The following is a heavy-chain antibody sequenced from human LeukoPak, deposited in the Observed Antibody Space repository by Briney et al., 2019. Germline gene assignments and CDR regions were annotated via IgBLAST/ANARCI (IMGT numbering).Heavy chain of an antibody. CDR3: ATAREDTFYYDSSGYYLATPLDY. V-gene: IGHV3-21*04. CDR2: ISSSSSYI. CDR1: GFTFSSYS. J-gene: IGHJ4*02. D-gene: IGHD3-22*01. Sequence: GGSLRPSCAASGFTFSSYSMNWVRPAPGKGVEGVSSISSSSSYIYYADSVKGRFTISRDNAKNSLYLQMNSLRAEDPAVYYCATAREDTFYYDSSGYYLATPLDYWGQGTLVTVSS.